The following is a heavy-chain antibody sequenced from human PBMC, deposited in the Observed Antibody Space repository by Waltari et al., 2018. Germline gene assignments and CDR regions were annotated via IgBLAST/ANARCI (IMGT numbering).Heavy chain of an antibody. V-gene: IGHV4-59*11. CDR3: ARVHYDYIWGSYRYPTYFDY. J-gene: IGHJ4*02. CDR1: GGSISSHY. D-gene: IGHD3-16*02. Sequence: QVQLQESGPGLVKPSETLSLTCTVSGGSISSHYWSWIRQPPGKGLEWIGYIYYGGSTNYNPSRKSQVTISVDTSKNQFSLKLSSVTAADTAVYYCARVHYDYIWGSYRYPTYFDYWGQGTLVTVSS. CDR2: IYYGGST.